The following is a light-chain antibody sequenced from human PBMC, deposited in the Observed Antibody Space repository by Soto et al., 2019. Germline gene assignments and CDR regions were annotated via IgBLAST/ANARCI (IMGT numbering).Light chain of an antibody. J-gene: IGLJ1*01. CDR3: TSYRTYSGV. V-gene: IGLV2-18*02. Sequence: QSVLTQPPSVSGSPGQSVTISCSGTSSDVGSYNRVSWYQQAPDKAPKLMIYEVSDRPSGVPARFSGSKSGNTASLTISGLQPEDEADYYCTSYRTYSGVFGTGTKVTVL. CDR2: EVS. CDR1: SSDVGSYNR.